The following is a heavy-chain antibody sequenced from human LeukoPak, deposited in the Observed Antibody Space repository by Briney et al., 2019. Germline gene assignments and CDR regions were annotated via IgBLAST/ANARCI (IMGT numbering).Heavy chain of an antibody. CDR3: AKDFLRGGYGDYVAFDI. CDR1: GFTFSSYA. Sequence: GGSLRLSCAGSGFTFSSYAMSWVRQAPGKGLEWGSAISGSGGSTYYADSVKGRFTISRDNSKNTLYLQMNSLRAEDTAVYYCAKDFLRGGYGDYVAFDIWGQGTTVTVSS. V-gene: IGHV3-23*01. CDR2: ISGSGGST. D-gene: IGHD4-17*01. J-gene: IGHJ3*02.